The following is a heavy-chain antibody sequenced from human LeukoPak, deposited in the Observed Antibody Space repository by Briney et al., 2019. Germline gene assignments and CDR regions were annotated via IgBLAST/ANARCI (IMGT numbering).Heavy chain of an antibody. V-gene: IGHV4-4*07. Sequence: SETLSLTCTVSGGSISSYYWCWIRQPAGKGLEWIGRIYTSGSTNYNPSLKSRVTMSVDTSKNQFSLKLSSVTAADTAVHYCARGVRGVIGSYYFDYWGQGTLVTVSS. CDR3: ARGVRGVIGSYYFDY. D-gene: IGHD3-10*01. CDR2: IYTSGST. CDR1: GGSISSYY. J-gene: IGHJ4*02.